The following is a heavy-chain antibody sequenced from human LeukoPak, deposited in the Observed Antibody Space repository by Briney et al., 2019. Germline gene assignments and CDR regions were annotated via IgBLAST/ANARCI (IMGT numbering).Heavy chain of an antibody. V-gene: IGHV3-7*01. D-gene: IGHD6-13*01. CDR2: IKQDGSEK. CDR3: ARDSAAAAGPYFDY. Sequence: PGGSLRLSCAASGFTFSSYWMSWVRQAPGKGLEWVANIKQDGSEKYYVDSVKGRFTISRDNAKNSLYLQMNSLRAEDTAVYYCARDSAAAAGPYFDYWGQGTLVTVSS. CDR1: GFTFSSYW. J-gene: IGHJ4*02.